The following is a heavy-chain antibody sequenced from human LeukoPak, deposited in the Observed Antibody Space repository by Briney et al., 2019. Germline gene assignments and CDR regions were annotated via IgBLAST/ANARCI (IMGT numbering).Heavy chain of an antibody. D-gene: IGHD5-12*01. CDR3: AKESGYDFG. CDR2: ISGSGGST. CDR1: GFTFSSYA. Sequence: GGSLRLSCAASGFTFSSYAMSWVRQAPGKGLEWVSAISGSGGSTYYADSVKGRLIISRDNSKHSLFLQINSLRTGDTAVYYCAKESGYDFGGGQGTLVTVSS. J-gene: IGHJ4*02. V-gene: IGHV3-23*01.